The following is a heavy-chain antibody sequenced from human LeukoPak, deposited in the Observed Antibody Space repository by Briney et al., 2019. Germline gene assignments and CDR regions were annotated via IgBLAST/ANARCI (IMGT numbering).Heavy chain of an antibody. CDR2: ISWNSGSI. Sequence: GGSLRLSCAASGFTFDDYAMHWARQAPGKGLEWVSGISWNSGSIGYADSVKGRFTISRDNAKNSLYLQMNSLRDEDTAVYYCASDSPGYDSGSYFAYWGQGTLVTVSS. V-gene: IGHV3-9*01. D-gene: IGHD2-15*01. CDR1: GFTFDDYA. J-gene: IGHJ4*02. CDR3: ASDSPGYDSGSYFAY.